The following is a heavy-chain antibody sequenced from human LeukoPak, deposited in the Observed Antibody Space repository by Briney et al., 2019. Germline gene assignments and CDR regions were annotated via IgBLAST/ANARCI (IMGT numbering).Heavy chain of an antibody. CDR3: ARLARPARTGFDY. J-gene: IGHJ4*02. CDR2: ISYSGST. D-gene: IGHD1-14*01. Sequence: SETLSLTCTVSGGSFSSSGYYWGWIRQPPGKGLEWFGSISYSGSTYYNPSLKSRVTISEDTSKNQFSLKLRSVTAADTALYYCARLARPARTGFDYWGQGTLVTVSS. V-gene: IGHV4-39*01. CDR1: GGSFSSSGYY.